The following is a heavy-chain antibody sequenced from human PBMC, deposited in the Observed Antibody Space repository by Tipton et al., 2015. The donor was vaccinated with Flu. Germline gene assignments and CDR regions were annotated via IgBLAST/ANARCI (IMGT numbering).Heavy chain of an antibody. Sequence: TLSLTCTVSGGSISSTNLYWGWIRQAPGKGLEWIGSIYHSGSTYYNPSLKSRVTISVDTSKNQFSLKLSSVTAADTAVYYCARRGAVLLFDYWGQGTLVTASS. CDR1: GGSISSTNLY. V-gene: IGHV4-39*07. CDR2: IYHSGST. D-gene: IGHD3-10*01. CDR3: ARRGAVLLFDY. J-gene: IGHJ4*02.